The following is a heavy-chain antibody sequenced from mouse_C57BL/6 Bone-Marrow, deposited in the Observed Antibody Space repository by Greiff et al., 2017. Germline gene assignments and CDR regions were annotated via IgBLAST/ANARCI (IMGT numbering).Heavy chain of an antibody. Sequence: EVKVVESGGGLVKPTGSLKLSCAASGFSFNTYAMNWVRQAPGKGLEWVARIRSKSNNYATYYTVSVKDRFTISRDDSESMLYLKMNNLKTDDTAMDYCCKPSSYSWFAYWGQGTLVTVSA. J-gene: IGHJ3*01. D-gene: IGHD1-1*01. CDR1: GFSFNTYA. V-gene: IGHV10-1*01. CDR3: CKPSSYSWFAY. CDR2: IRSKSNNYAT.